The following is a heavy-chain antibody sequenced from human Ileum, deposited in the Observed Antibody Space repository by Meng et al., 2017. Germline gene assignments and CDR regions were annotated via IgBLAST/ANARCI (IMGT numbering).Heavy chain of an antibody. Sequence: GESLKISCAASGFTFSTYSMHWVRQAPGKGLVWVSQIKPDGRTTAYADSVKGRFTISRDNAKSTLYLEMNSLRAEDAAVYYYARDWDWVVWDYWGQGTLVTVSS. D-gene: IGHD3/OR15-3a*01. CDR3: ARDWDWVVWDY. CDR1: GFTFSTYS. V-gene: IGHV3-74*01. J-gene: IGHJ4*02. CDR2: IKPDGRTT.